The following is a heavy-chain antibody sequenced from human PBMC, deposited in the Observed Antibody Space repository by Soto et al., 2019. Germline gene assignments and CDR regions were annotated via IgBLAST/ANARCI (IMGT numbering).Heavy chain of an antibody. CDR3: ARSGHSLAGAV. CDR2: LNYSGSD. D-gene: IGHD1-26*01. Sequence: QVQLQESGPGLVKPSQTLSLTCTVSGASMSDYYGSWIRQSPGKGLEHIGYLNYSGSDNYNPSLKSRVTLPMDRSKNQFSLRLSSVTAADTASYYCARSGHSLAGAVWGQGILVTVAS. V-gene: IGHV4-59*01. J-gene: IGHJ4*02. CDR1: GASMSDYY.